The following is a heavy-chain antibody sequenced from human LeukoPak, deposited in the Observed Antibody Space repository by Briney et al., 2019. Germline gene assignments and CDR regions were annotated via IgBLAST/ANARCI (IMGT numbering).Heavy chain of an antibody. Sequence: SQTLSLTCAVSGGSISSGGYSWSWIRQPPGKGLEWIGYIYHSGSTYYNPSLKSRVTISVDTSKNQFSLKLSSVTAADTAVYYCARDTGSPWGQGTLVTVSS. CDR1: GGSISSGGYS. CDR3: ARDTGSP. CDR2: IYHSGST. J-gene: IGHJ1*01. V-gene: IGHV4-30-2*01. D-gene: IGHD3-10*01.